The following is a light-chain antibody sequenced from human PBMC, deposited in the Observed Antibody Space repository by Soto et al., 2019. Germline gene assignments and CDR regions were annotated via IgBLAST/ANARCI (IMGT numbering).Light chain of an antibody. CDR2: AAS. CDR1: QSVSSCY. CDR3: QQSYSTPLT. V-gene: IGKV3-20*01. J-gene: IGKJ4*01. Sequence: ENVLTPSPGTLSLYPCERATLSCRTSQSVSSCYLAWYQQKPGQAPRLLIYAASSLQSGVPSRFSGSGSGTDFTLTISSLQPEDFATYYCQQSYSTPLTFGGGTKVDIK.